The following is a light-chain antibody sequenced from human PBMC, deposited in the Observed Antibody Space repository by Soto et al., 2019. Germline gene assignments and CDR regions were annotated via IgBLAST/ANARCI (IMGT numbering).Light chain of an antibody. V-gene: IGLV2-8*01. CDR3: SSYAGSITIYV. Sequence: QSALAQPPSASGSPGQSVTISCTGTSSDVGAYNFVSWYQQLPGKAPKLMIYDVTNRPSGVPDRFSGSKSGNTASLTVSGLQAEDEADYYCSSYAGSITIYVFGTGTKLTVL. CDR2: DVT. CDR1: SSDVGAYNF. J-gene: IGLJ1*01.